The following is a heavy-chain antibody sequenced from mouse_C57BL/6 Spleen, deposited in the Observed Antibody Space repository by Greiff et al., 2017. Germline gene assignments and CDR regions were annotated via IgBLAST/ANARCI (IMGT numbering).Heavy chain of an antibody. V-gene: IGHV3-8*01. J-gene: IGHJ4*01. D-gene: IGHD1-1*02. CDR2: ISYSGST. CDR3: ARRGGGHYYAMDY. Sequence: VHVKQSGPGLVKPSQSLSLTCSVTGYSITSDYWNWIRKFPGNKLEYMGYISYSGSTYYYPSLKSRISITRDKSKNQYYLQLNSVTTEDTATYYYARRGGGHYYAMDYWGQGTSVTVSS. CDR1: GYSITSDY.